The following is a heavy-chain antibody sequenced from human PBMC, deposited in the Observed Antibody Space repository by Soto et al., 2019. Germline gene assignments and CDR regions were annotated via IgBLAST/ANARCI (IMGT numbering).Heavy chain of an antibody. V-gene: IGHV3-66*01. CDR2: IYSGGST. J-gene: IGHJ4*02. CDR1: GFTVSSNY. Sequence: GGSLRLSCAASGFTVSSNYMSWVRQAPGKGLEWVSVIYSGGSTYYADSVKGRFTISRDNSKNTLYLQMNSLRAEDTAVYYCARDYYISSSLLYFDYWGQGTLVTVSS. CDR3: ARDYYISSSLLYFDY. D-gene: IGHD6-6*01.